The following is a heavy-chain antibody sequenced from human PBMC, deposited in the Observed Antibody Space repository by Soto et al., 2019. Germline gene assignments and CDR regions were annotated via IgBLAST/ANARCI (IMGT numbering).Heavy chain of an antibody. Sequence: TLSLTCTVYGGSFSGYFWSWIRQPPGKGLEWIGEINLGGSTNYNPSLKSRVTISVDTSKNQFSLKLSSVTAADTAFYYCARAVSTRQDGYYYYGMDVWGQGTTVTVSS. CDR1: GGSFSGYF. J-gene: IGHJ6*02. CDR2: INLGGST. CDR3: ARAVSTRQDGYYYYGMDV. V-gene: IGHV4-34*01. D-gene: IGHD6-6*01.